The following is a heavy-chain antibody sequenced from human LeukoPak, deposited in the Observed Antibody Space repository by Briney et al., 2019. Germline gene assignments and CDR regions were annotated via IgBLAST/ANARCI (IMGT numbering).Heavy chain of an antibody. D-gene: IGHD2-2*02. V-gene: IGHV4-30-4*01. Sequence: SQTLSLTCTVSGGSISSGDYYWSWIRQPPGKGLKWIGYIYHSGSTYYNPSLKSRVTISVDRSKNQFSLKLSSVTAADTAVYYCARGWESPAAIRYYYYYMDVWGKGTTVTVSS. J-gene: IGHJ6*03. CDR2: IYHSGST. CDR1: GGSISSGDYY. CDR3: ARGWESPAAIRYYYYYMDV.